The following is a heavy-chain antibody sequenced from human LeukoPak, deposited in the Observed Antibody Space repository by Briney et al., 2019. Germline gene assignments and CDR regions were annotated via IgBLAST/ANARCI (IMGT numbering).Heavy chain of an antibody. Sequence: ASVKVSCKASGYTFTSYYMHWVRQAPGQGLEWMGIINPSGGSTSYAQKFQGRVTMTRDTSTSTVYMELSSLRSDDTAVYYCARDLGPRPTDKRPREVDIVVVPADDYWGQGTLVTVSS. D-gene: IGHD2-2*03. CDR2: INPSGGST. V-gene: IGHV1-46*01. CDR1: GYTFTSYY. J-gene: IGHJ4*02. CDR3: ARDLGPRPTDKRPREVDIVVVPADDY.